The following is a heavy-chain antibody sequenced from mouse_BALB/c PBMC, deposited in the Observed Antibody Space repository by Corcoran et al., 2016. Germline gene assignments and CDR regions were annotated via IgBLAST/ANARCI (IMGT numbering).Heavy chain of an antibody. CDR2: IYWDDDK. Sequence: QVNLKESGPGILQPSQTLSLTCSFSGFSLSTSGMGVSWIRQPSGKGLEWLAHIYWDDDKRYKPSLKSRLTISKDTPRNQVFLKITSVDTADTATYYCAQRGAYLDYWGQGTTLTVSS. V-gene: IGHV8-12*01. CDR1: GFSLSTSGMG. CDR3: AQRGAYLDY. J-gene: IGHJ2*01.